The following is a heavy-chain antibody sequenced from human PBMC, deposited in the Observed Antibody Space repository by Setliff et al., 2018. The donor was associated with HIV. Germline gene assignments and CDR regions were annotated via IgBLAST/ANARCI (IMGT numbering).Heavy chain of an antibody. Sequence: SETLSLTCAVYGGSFSAYYWSWVRQPPGKGLEWIGEINHSGSTAYNPSLKSRVTVSVDTSKDQFSLKLSAVAAADTAVYFCAGAEAGALDIWGPGTTVTVSS. V-gene: IGHV4-34*01. CDR2: INHSGST. CDR1: GGSFSAYY. J-gene: IGHJ3*02. CDR3: AGAEAGALDI. D-gene: IGHD6-19*01.